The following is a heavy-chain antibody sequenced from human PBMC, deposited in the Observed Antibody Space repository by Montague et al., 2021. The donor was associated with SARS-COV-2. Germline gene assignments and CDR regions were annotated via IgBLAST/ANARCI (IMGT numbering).Heavy chain of an antibody. J-gene: IGHJ5*02. V-gene: IGHV5-51*01. D-gene: IGHD5-12*01. CDR2: IYPGDSDT. CDR1: GYSFTSHW. CDR3: ARHETEYSGPDLSSFAS. Sequence: QSGAEVKKPGESLKISCKGSGYSFTSHWIGWVRQMPGKGLEWMGIIYPGDSDTRYSPSFQGQVTISADKSISTAYLQWSSLKASDTAMYYCARHETEYSGPDLSSFASWGRAPLVPVSS.